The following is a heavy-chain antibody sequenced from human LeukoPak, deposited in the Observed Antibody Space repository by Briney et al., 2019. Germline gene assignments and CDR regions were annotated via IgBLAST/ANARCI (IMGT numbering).Heavy chain of an antibody. CDR1: GGSISSSSYY. CDR2: IYYSGST. CDR3: AGTSTMVRGVIRNY. V-gene: IGHV4-39*01. J-gene: IGHJ4*01. Sequence: SETLSLTCTVSGGSISSSSYYWGWIRQPPGKGLEWIGSIYYSGSTYYNPSLKSRVTISVDTSKNQFSLKLSSVTAADTAVYYCAGTSTMVRGVIRNYWGHGTLVTVSS. D-gene: IGHD3-10*01.